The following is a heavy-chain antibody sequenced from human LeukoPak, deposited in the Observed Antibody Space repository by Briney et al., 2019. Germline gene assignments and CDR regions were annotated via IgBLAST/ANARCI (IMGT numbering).Heavy chain of an antibody. D-gene: IGHD1-26*01. J-gene: IGHJ3*02. CDR3: ARVGGSNAFDI. CDR1: GFTFSSYW. Sequence: GGSLRLSCAASGFTFSSYWVHWVRQAPGKGLVWVSPINSDGSSTSYADSVKGRFTISRDNAKNTLSLQMNSLRAEDTAVYYCARVGGSNAFDIWGQGIMVIVSS. V-gene: IGHV3-74*01. CDR2: INSDGSST.